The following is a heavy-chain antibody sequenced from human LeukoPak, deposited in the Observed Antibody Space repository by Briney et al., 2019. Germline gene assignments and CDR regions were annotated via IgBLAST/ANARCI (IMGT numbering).Heavy chain of an antibody. V-gene: IGHV3-64*01. Sequence: GGSLRLSCAASGFTFSSYAMHWVRQAPGKGLEYVSAISSNGGSTYYANSVKGRFTISRDNSKNTLYLQMGSLRAEDMAVYYCARDLKKWPSDRAHTSEYYYDSSGSDYWGQGTLVTVSS. CDR1: GFTFSSYA. D-gene: IGHD3-22*01. CDR3: ARDLKKWPSDRAHTSEYYYDSSGSDY. J-gene: IGHJ4*02. CDR2: ISSNGGST.